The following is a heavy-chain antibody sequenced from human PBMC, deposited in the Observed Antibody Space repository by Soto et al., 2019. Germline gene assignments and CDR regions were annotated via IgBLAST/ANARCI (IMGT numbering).Heavy chain of an antibody. J-gene: IGHJ3*02. CDR3: ATCKSGGDCYSGREDAFDI. CDR2: FDPEDGET. V-gene: IGHV1-24*01. D-gene: IGHD2-21*02. CDR1: GYTLTELS. Sequence: ASVKVSCKVSGYTLTELSMHWVRQAPGKGLEWMGGFDPEDGETIYAQKFQGRVTMTEDTSTDTAYMELSSLGSEDTAVYYCATCKSGGDCYSGREDAFDIWGQGTMVTVSS.